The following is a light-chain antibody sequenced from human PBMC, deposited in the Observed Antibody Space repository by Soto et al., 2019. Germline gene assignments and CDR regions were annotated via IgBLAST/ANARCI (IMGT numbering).Light chain of an antibody. CDR3: QTWVSGIQI. J-gene: IGLJ2*01. Sequence: VLTQSPSASASLGASVKLTCTLSSGHSSYAIAWHQQQPEKGPRYLMKLNSDGSHSKGDGIPDRFSGSSSGAERYLTISSLQSEDEADYYCQTWVSGIQIFGGGTKVTVL. CDR2: LNSDGSH. CDR1: SGHSSYA. V-gene: IGLV4-69*01.